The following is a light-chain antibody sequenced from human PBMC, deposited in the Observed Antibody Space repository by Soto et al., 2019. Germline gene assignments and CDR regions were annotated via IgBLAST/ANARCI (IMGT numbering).Light chain of an antibody. CDR1: QTVSSY. Sequence: EIVLTQSPATLSLSPGERATLSCRASQTVSSYLVWHQQKPGQAPRLLIHAASRRATGIPDRFSGSGSGTDFTLTISRLEPEDFAVYYCQQYGSIPWTFGQGTKVDIK. V-gene: IGKV3-20*01. CDR2: AAS. CDR3: QQYGSIPWT. J-gene: IGKJ1*01.